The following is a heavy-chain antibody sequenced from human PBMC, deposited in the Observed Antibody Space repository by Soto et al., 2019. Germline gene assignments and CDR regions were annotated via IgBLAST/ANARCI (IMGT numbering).Heavy chain of an antibody. D-gene: IGHD2-2*02. CDR2: ISSSGTTI. CDR1: GFSFSSYE. Sequence: EVQLVESGGGLVQPGGSLRLSCAASGFSFSSYEMNWVRQAPGKGLEWVSYISSSGTTIYYADSVKGRFTISRDNAKNSLYLQMNGLRAEDTAVYYCARDIPVSILGDWGQGTLVTVSS. CDR3: ARDIPVSILGD. V-gene: IGHV3-48*03. J-gene: IGHJ4*02.